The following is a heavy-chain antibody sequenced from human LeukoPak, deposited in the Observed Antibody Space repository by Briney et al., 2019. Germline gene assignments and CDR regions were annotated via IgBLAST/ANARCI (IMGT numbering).Heavy chain of an antibody. Sequence: SETLFLTCTVSGGSISGHYWNWIRQSPEKGLEWIGYIYYSGTINYNPSLKARVTMSIDTSKNQFSLKLSSVTAADTAIYYCAKSKSLGLQYFDNWGQGTLATVSS. CDR1: GGSISGHY. V-gene: IGHV4-59*11. D-gene: IGHD1-7*01. CDR3: AKSKSLGLQYFDN. J-gene: IGHJ4*02. CDR2: IYYSGTI.